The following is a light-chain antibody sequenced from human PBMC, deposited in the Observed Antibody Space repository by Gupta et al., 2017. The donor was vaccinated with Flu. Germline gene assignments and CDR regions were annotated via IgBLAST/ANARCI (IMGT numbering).Light chain of an antibody. CDR1: TGAVTSVHY. J-gene: IGLJ2*01. CDR2: DTS. V-gene: IGLV7-46*01. CDR3: LLTYSGARV. Sequence: AVVRQAPSLTVSPGGTVSLTCGSSTGAVTSVHYPYRLQQKPGQAPRTLIYDTSNTRSWTPSRFSGPLLRVKAALTRAGAQDEDEDEYYCLLTYSGARVFGGGTKLTIL.